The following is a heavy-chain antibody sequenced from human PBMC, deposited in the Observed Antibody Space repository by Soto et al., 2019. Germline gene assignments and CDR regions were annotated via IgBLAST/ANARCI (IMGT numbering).Heavy chain of an antibody. V-gene: IGHV3-23*01. J-gene: IGHJ4*02. CDR2: ISTGGGST. Sequence: GGSLRLSCAASGFTFSSYAMSWVRQAPGKGLEWVSTISTGGGSTYYADSVKGRFTISRDNSKNTLFLQMNSLRVEDTAVYYCARVRGVILAAWYFDYWGQGTLVTVSS. CDR1: GFTFSSYA. CDR3: ARVRGVILAAWYFDY. D-gene: IGHD3-10*01.